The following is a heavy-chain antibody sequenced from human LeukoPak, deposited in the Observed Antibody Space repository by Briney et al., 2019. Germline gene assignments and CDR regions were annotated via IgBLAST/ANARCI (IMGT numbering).Heavy chain of an antibody. CDR3: ARSVAGDFDY. CDR2: INGSGAKT. V-gene: IGHV3-23*01. J-gene: IGHJ4*02. D-gene: IGHD6-19*01. Sequence: GGSLRLSCAVSGFTFSNYGMSWVRQAPGKGLEWVSGINGSGAKTDYADSVKGRFTISRDNSKNTLYLQMNGLRDEDTAVYYCARSVAGDFDYWGQGTLVTVSS. CDR1: GFTFSNYG.